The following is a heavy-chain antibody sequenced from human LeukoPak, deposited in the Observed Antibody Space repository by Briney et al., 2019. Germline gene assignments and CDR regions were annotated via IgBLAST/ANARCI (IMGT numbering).Heavy chain of an antibody. D-gene: IGHD3-10*01. CDR3: ARTSLHYFGSGSYSLDVFDI. Sequence: GGSLRLSCAASGFTFSSYAMHWVRQAPGKGLEWVAAITSDGSKKYYANSVKGRFTISRDNSKNTLYLQMNSLRADDTAVYFCARTSLHYFGSGSYSLDVFDIWGQGTMVTVSS. CDR2: ITSDGSKK. CDR1: GFTFSSYA. J-gene: IGHJ3*02. V-gene: IGHV3-30-3*01.